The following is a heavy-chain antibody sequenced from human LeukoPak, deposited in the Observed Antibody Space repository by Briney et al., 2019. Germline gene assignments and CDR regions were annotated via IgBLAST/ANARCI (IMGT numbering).Heavy chain of an antibody. CDR2: INWYGGSR. CDR1: GFTFGDYG. D-gene: IGHD3-22*01. J-gene: IGHJ4*02. V-gene: IGHV3-20*03. CDR3: ARAKYYYDSSGYCD. Sequence: RAGASLINSFSSSGFTFGDYGMSCFRKAQWKGLESVSGINWYGGSRGYADYVKGRLTISRDNAKNSLYLQMNSLRAEDTALYYCARAKYYYDSSGYCDWGQGTLVTVSS.